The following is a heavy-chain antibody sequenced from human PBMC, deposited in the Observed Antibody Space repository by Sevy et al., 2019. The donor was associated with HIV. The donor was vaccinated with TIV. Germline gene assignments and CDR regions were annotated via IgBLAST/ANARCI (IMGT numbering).Heavy chain of an antibody. CDR1: GFIISSYE. V-gene: IGHV3-48*03. Sequence: GGSLRLSCAASGFIISSYEMNWVRQAPGKGLEWVSSISQSGSSVYYSDSVKGRFTISRDNAKNSLYLQMNSLRAEDTAVYYCTRDLPPSATTVAHFDYWGQGTLVTVSS. J-gene: IGHJ4*02. CDR3: TRDLPPSATTVAHFDY. CDR2: ISQSGSSV. D-gene: IGHD4-17*01.